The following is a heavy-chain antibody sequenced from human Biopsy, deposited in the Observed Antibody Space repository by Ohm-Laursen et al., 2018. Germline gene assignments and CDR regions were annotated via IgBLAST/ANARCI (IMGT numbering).Heavy chain of an antibody. Sequence: ASVKVSCKASGYTFTSFDINWVRQATGQGLEWMGWMNPNSGNTGYAQKLQGRVTMTRSTSISTAYMELSSLRSDDTAVYYCARDIMNPIGGLVARSDVFDVWGQGTMVTVSS. CDR2: MNPNSGNT. D-gene: IGHD3-16*02. CDR1: GYTFTSFD. V-gene: IGHV1-8*01. CDR3: ARDIMNPIGGLVARSDVFDV. J-gene: IGHJ3*01.